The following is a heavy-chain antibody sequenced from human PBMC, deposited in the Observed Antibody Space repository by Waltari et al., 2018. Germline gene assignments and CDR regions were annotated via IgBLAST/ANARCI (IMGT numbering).Heavy chain of an antibody. CDR3: AKLSGWVDY. CDR2: INHSGST. J-gene: IGHJ4*02. D-gene: IGHD6-19*01. Sequence: QVQLQQWGAGLLKPSETLSLTCAVYGGSFSGYYWSWLRQHPGKGLEWIGEINHSGSTNYNPSLKSRVTISVDTSKNQFSLKLSSVTAADTAVYYCAKLSGWVDYWGQGTLVTVSS. CDR1: GGSFSGYY. V-gene: IGHV4-34*01.